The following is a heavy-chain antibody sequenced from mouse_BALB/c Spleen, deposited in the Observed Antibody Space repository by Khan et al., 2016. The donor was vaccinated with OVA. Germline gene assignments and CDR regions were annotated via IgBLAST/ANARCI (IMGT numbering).Heavy chain of an antibody. CDR1: GFSFSSYG. V-gene: IGHV5-17*02. CDR2: ISGDSSTI. CDR3: ETSYCYGYYFGY. Sequence: EVELVESGGGLVQPGGSRKLSCAASGFSFSSYGMHWVRQAPEKGLEWVAYISGDSSTIYYADPVKGRFTIPKNNPKNPLCLKLTSLMSEDTAVYACETSYCYGYYFGYWGPGTTLTVSS. D-gene: IGHD1-1*01. J-gene: IGHJ2*01.